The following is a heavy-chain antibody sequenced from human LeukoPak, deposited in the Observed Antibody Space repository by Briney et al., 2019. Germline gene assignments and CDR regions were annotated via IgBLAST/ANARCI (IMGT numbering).Heavy chain of an antibody. Sequence: GASLRLFCAASGFTYSSYAMSWVRQAPGKGLEWVSALSGSGASTYYAVSVKGRFAISRDNSKNTLYLQMNSLRAEDTAVYYCAKWNKRWLQLSFLDYWGQGTLVTVSS. CDR1: GFTYSSYA. J-gene: IGHJ4*02. CDR2: LSGSGAST. V-gene: IGHV3-23*01. D-gene: IGHD5-24*01. CDR3: AKWNKRWLQLSFLDY.